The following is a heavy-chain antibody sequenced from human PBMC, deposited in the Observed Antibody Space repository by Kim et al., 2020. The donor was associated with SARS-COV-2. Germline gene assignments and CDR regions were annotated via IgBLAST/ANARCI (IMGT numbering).Heavy chain of an antibody. J-gene: IGHJ5*02. Sequence: ASVKVSCKASGYTFTSYAMHWVRQAPGQRLEWMGWINAGNGNTKYSQKFQGRVTITRDTSASTAYMELSSLRSEDTAVYYCARDGEPARGVDPWGQGTLVTVSS. CDR1: GYTFTSYA. CDR3: ARDGEPARGVDP. CDR2: INAGNGNT. D-gene: IGHD1-26*01. V-gene: IGHV1-3*01.